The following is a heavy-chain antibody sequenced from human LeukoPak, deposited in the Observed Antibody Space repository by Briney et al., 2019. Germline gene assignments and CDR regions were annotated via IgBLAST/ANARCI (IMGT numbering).Heavy chain of an antibody. V-gene: IGHV3-74*01. D-gene: IGHD3-22*01. J-gene: IGHJ4*02. CDR1: GFTCSSYW. CDR3: ARVYYDGPLDY. Sequence: GGSLRLSCAASGFTCSSYWMHWVRQAPGKGLVWVSRINSDGSSTSYADSVKGRFTISRDNAKNTLYLQMNSLRAEDTAVYYCARVYYDGPLDYWGQGTLVTVSS. CDR2: INSDGSST.